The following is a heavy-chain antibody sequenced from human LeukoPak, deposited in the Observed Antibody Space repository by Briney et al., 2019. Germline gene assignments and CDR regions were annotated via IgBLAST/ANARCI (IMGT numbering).Heavy chain of an antibody. CDR2: IYYSGST. CDR1: GGSIGSHY. D-gene: IGHD5-18*01. V-gene: IGHV4-59*11. Sequence: PSETLSLTCTVSGGSIGSHYWSWIRQPPGKGLEWIGYIYYSGSTNYNPSLKSRVTISVDTSKNQFSLKLSSVTAADTAVYYCARGDSYGYTYYFDYWGQGTLVTVSS. J-gene: IGHJ4*02. CDR3: ARGDSYGYTYYFDY.